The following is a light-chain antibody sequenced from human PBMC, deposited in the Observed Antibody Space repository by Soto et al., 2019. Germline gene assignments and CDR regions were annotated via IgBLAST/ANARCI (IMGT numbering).Light chain of an antibody. Sequence: QSVLTQPPSASGTPGQRVAISCSGSSSNIGSNSVHWYQQLPRTAPKLLIFSNNQRPSGVPDRFSGSRSGTSASLAISGLQSEDEADYYCAAWDDSLNGVLFGGGTKLTVL. V-gene: IGLV1-44*01. CDR1: SSNIGSNS. J-gene: IGLJ2*01. CDR2: SNN. CDR3: AAWDDSLNGVL.